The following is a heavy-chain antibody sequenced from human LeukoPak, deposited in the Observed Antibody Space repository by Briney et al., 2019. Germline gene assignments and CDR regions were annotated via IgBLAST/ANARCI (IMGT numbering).Heavy chain of an antibody. Sequence: PETLSLTCTVSGGSISSSSYYWGWIRQPPGKGLEWIGSIYYSGSTYYNPSLKSRVTISVDTSKNQFSLKLSSVTAADTAVYYCARAGYSYGTRFDYWGQGTLVTVSS. CDR3: ARAGYSYGTRFDY. CDR2: IYYSGST. CDR1: GGSISSSSYY. V-gene: IGHV4-39*07. J-gene: IGHJ4*02. D-gene: IGHD5-18*01.